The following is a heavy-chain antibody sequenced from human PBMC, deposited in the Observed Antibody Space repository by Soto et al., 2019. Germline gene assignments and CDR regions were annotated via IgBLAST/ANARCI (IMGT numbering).Heavy chain of an antibody. V-gene: IGHV5-51*01. D-gene: IGHD6-19*01. Sequence: GESLKISCKGSGYSFTNYWIGWVRQMPGKGLEWMGIIYPGDSDTRYSPSFQGQVTISADKSISTAYLQWSSLKASDTAMYYCARQSTVDNSGWYPDPWGQGTLVTVYS. CDR1: GYSFTNYW. CDR3: ARQSTVDNSGWYPDP. J-gene: IGHJ5*02. CDR2: IYPGDSDT.